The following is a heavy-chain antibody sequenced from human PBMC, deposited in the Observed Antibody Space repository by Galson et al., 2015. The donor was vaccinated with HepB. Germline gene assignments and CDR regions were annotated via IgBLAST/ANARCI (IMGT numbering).Heavy chain of an antibody. CDR3: ATAPTSCRRCMDV. J-gene: IGHJ6*02. D-gene: IGHD2-2*01. V-gene: IGHV1-24*01. Sequence: SVKVSCKVSGYTLTELSMHWVRQAPGKGLEWMGGFDPEDGETIYAQKFQGRVTMTEDTSTDTAYMELSSLRSEDTAVYYCATAPTSCRRCMDVWGQGTTVTVSS. CDR1: GYTLTELS. CDR2: FDPEDGET.